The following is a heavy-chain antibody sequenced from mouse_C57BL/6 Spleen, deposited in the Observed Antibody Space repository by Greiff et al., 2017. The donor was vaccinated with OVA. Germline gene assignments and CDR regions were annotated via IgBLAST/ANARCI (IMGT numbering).Heavy chain of an antibody. V-gene: IGHV1-59*01. Sequence: QVQLQQPGAELVRPGTSVKLSCKASGYTFTSYWMHWVKQRPGQGLEWIGVIDPSDSYTNYNQKFKGKATLTVDTSSSTAYMQLSSLTSEDSAVYYCARDDYETPGVWGTGTTVTVSS. J-gene: IGHJ1*03. D-gene: IGHD2-4*01. CDR3: ARDDYETPGV. CDR1: GYTFTSYW. CDR2: IDPSDSYT.